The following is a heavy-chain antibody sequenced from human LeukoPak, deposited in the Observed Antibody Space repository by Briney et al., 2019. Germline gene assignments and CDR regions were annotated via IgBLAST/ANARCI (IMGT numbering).Heavy chain of an antibody. CDR1: GFTFSSYS. V-gene: IGHV3-74*01. J-gene: IGHJ4*02. Sequence: GGSLRLSCAASGFTFSSYSMHWVRQAPGKGLVWVSRIESDGSSTSYADSVKGRFTISRDNAKNTLYLQMNSLRAEDTAVYYCARGYYYDSSGYNSMPFDYWGQGTLVTVSS. D-gene: IGHD3-22*01. CDR2: IESDGSST. CDR3: ARGYYYDSSGYNSMPFDY.